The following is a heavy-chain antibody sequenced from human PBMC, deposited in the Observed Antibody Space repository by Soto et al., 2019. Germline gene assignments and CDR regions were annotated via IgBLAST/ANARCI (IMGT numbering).Heavy chain of an antibody. V-gene: IGHV1-69*06. CDR3: ARDVSSSTPLDY. Sequence: QVQLVQSGAEVKKPGSSVKVSCKASGGTFSSYAISWVRQAPGQGLEWMGGIIPIFGTANYAQKYQGRATITADKSTSTAYMELSSLRSEDTAVYYCARDVSSSTPLDYWGQGTLVTVSS. CDR1: GGTFSSYA. J-gene: IGHJ4*02. D-gene: IGHD6-6*01. CDR2: IIPIFGTA.